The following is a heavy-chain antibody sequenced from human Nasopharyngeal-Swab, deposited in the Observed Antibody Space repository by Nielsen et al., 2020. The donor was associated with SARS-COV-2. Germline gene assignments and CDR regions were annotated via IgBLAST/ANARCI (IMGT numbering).Heavy chain of an antibody. V-gene: IGHV6-1*01. CDR1: GDSVSSNSAA. J-gene: IGHJ4*02. CDR2: TYYRSKWYN. D-gene: IGHD1-1*01. CDR3: ARGTGPTYYFDH. Sequence: SETLSLTCAISGDSVSSNSAAWNWIRQSPSRGLEWLGRTYYRSKWYNDYAVSVKSRITINPDTSKDQFSLQLNSVTPEDTAVYYCARGTGPTYYFDHWGQGTLVTVSS.